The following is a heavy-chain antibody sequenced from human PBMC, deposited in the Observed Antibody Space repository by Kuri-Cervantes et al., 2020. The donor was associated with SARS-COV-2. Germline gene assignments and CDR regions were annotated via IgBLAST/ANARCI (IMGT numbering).Heavy chain of an antibody. Sequence: GESLKISCAASGFTFSSYSMNWVRQAPGKGLEWFSSISSSSSYIYYADSVKGRFTISRDNAKNSLYLQMNSLRAEDTAVYYCARDRISSGWDVGYDFDYWGQGTLVTVSS. CDR2: ISSSSSYI. J-gene: IGHJ4*02. CDR3: ARDRISSGWDVGYDFDY. CDR1: GFTFSSYS. V-gene: IGHV3-21*01. D-gene: IGHD6-19*01.